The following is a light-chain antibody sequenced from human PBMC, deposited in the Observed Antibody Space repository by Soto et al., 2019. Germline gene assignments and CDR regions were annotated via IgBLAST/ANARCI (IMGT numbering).Light chain of an antibody. Sequence: DIQMTQSPSSLSASVGDGVTITCRASQSISSYLNWYQQKPGKAPKLLIYAASSLQSGVPSRFSGSGSGTDFTLTISSLQPEYFATYYCQQSYTTPRTFGQGTRVEIK. J-gene: IGKJ1*01. V-gene: IGKV1-39*01. CDR3: QQSYTTPRT. CDR1: QSISSY. CDR2: AAS.